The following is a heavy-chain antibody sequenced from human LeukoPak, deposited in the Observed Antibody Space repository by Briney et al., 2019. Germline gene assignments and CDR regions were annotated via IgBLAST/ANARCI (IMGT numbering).Heavy chain of an antibody. Sequence: GGSLRLSCAASGFTFSSYSMNWVRQAPGKGLEWVSYISSSSSNMYYADSVKGRLTISRDSAKNSLYLQVNSLRAEDTAVYYCAREYSSSSGRSFDYWGQGTLVIVSS. V-gene: IGHV3-48*01. CDR2: ISSSSSNM. CDR3: AREYSSSSGRSFDY. J-gene: IGHJ4*02. D-gene: IGHD6-6*01. CDR1: GFTFSSYS.